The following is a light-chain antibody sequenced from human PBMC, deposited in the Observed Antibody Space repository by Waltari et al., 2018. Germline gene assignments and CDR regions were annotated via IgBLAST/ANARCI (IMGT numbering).Light chain of an antibody. CDR3: STWDYSLSVVV. Sequence: QSALTQEASVSGAVGQKVTLSCSGDTNNVGSYAVGWYQQIAHGAPKTVMFGNSLPSGIPDRFSGSKSGTTASLTISGLQPEDEADYYCSTWDYSLSVVVFGGGTKVSVL. CDR1: TNNVGSYA. J-gene: IGLJ2*01. V-gene: IGLV1-36*01. CDR2: GNS.